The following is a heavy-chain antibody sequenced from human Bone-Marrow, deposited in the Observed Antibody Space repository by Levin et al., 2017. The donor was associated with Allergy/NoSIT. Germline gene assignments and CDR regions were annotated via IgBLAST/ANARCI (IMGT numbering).Heavy chain of an antibody. CDR3: ARLGGYSFDY. CDR1: GGSISSAGYH. J-gene: IGHJ4*02. Sequence: SQTLSLTCTVSGGSISSAGYHWTWIRQYPGKGLEWIGYISYRGSTYFNPSLKSRLTMSIDTSEQHFSLNLTSVSAADTAIYYCARLGGYSFDYWGQGALVTVSS. CDR2: ISYRGST. D-gene: IGHD7-27*01. V-gene: IGHV4-31*03.